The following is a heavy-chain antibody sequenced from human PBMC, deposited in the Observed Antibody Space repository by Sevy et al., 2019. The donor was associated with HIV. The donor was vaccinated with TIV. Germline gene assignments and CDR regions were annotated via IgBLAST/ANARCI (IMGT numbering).Heavy chain of an antibody. CDR1: GFTFDDYG. CDR3: AKGAGSSLLSAIAY. Sequence: GGSLRLSCAATGFTFDDYGMHWVRQAPGKGLEWVSGISWNSATIVYADSAKGRFTISRDNARNSLYLQMNSLRVEDMAFYYCAKGAGSSLLSAIAYWGQGTLVTVSS. J-gene: IGHJ4*02. CDR2: ISWNSATI. V-gene: IGHV3-9*03. D-gene: IGHD2-15*01.